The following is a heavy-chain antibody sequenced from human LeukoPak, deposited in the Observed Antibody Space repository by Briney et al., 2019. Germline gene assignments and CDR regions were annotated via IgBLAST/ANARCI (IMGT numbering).Heavy chain of an antibody. V-gene: IGHV2-5*01. J-gene: IGHJ4*02. CDR3: VHRTTVTSVDH. CDR1: GFSLTTGAVV. D-gene: IGHD4-17*01. Sequence: SGPTLVNPTPTLTLTCTFSGFSLTTGAVVVGWVRQPPGKALEWLTFIYGNDDKRYSPSLASRLTITKDTSKNEVVLTLSDMDYVDTAKYFCVHRTTVTSVDHWGQGILVTVSS. CDR2: IYGNDDK.